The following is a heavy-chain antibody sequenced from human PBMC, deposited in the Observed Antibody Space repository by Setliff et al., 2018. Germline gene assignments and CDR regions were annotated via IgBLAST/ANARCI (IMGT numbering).Heavy chain of an antibody. V-gene: IGHV3-48*04. D-gene: IGHD3-16*01. CDR1: GFTFSSYN. CDR2: ITGNGRRT. CDR3: VRHYGNHMDV. Sequence: GESLKISCAASGFTFSSYNMNWVRQVPGKGLEWVSCITGNGRRTFYADSVKGRFTMSRDNAKNSLYLQMNSLRAEDTALYHCVRHYGNHMDVWGKGTMVTVSS. J-gene: IGHJ6*03.